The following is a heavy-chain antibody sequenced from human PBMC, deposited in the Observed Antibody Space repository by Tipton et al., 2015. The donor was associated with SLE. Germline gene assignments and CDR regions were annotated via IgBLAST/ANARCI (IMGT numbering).Heavy chain of an antibody. CDR1: GGSISSHY. D-gene: IGHD2-15*01. J-gene: IGHJ4*02. CDR2: IYYSGST. CDR3: ARGYCGGGSCYFDYFFDF. V-gene: IGHV4-59*11. Sequence: LRLSCTVSGGSISSHYWSWIRQPPGKGLEWIGYIYYSGSTNYNPSLKSRVTISEDTSKRQFSLELSSVTPADTAVYYCARGYCGGGSCYFDYFFDFWGQGTLINVSS.